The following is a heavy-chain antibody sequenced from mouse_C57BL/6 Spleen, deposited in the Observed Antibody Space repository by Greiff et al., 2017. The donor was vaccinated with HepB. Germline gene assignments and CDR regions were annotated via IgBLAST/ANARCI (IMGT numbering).Heavy chain of an antibody. CDR1: GYAFSSSW. CDR3: ARRGLRGGFYAMDY. Sequence: LEESGPELVKPGASVKISCKASGYAFSSSWMNWVKQRPGKGLEWIGRIYPGDGDTNYNGKFKGKATLTADKSSSTAYMQLSSLTSEDSAVYFCARRGLRGGFYAMDYWGQGTSVTVSS. D-gene: IGHD2-4*01. CDR2: IYPGDGDT. V-gene: IGHV1-82*01. J-gene: IGHJ4*01.